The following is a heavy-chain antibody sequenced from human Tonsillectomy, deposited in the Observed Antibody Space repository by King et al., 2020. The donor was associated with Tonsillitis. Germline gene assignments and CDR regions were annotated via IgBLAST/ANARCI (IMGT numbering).Heavy chain of an antibody. J-gene: IGHJ4*02. CDR1: GFTFSNYG. D-gene: IGHD1/OR15-1a*01. Sequence: VQLVESGGGVVQPGRSLRLSCAASGFTFSNYGMHWVRQAPGKGLEWVAVMSYDGSNKYYADSVKGRFTISRDNSKNTLYLQMNSLRAEDTAVYYCATTRIPGTVDYWGQGTLVIVSS. V-gene: IGHV3-30*03. CDR2: MSYDGSNK. CDR3: ATTRIPGTVDY.